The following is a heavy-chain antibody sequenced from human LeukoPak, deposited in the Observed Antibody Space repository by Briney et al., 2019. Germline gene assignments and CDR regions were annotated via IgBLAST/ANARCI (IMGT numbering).Heavy chain of an antibody. CDR2: ISWNSGSI. V-gene: IGHV3-9*01. CDR3: AKDTQPHYYGSGDFDY. D-gene: IGHD3-10*01. J-gene: IGHJ4*02. CDR1: GFTFDDYA. Sequence: PGGSLRLSCAASGFTFDDYAMHWVRQAPGKGLEWVSGISWNSGSIGYADSVKGRFTISRDNAKNSLYLQMNSLRAEDTALYYCAKDTQPHYYGSGDFDYWGQGTLVTVSS.